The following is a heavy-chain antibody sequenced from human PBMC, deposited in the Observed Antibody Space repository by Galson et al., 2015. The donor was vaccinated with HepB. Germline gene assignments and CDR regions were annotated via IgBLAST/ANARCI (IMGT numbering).Heavy chain of an antibody. CDR2: SNNTGSN. CDR1: GGSISSGSYY. J-gene: IGHJ2*01. V-gene: IGHV4-39*07. CDR3: PTAHCGGDCYVVSWYFVL. D-gene: IGHD2-21*02. Sequence: ETLFLTCTVSGGSISSGSYYWGWIRQTPGKGLEWIGTSNNTGSNYYNPSLQSPVTISVDTSKNQFSLNRNSVTAADTALYYCPTAHCGGDCYVVSWYFVLWGRGTLVTVSS.